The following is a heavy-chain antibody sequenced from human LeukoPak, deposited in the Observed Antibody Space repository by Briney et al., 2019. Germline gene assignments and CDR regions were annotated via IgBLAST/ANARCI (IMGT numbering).Heavy chain of an antibody. D-gene: IGHD5-24*01. V-gene: IGHV3-7*01. CDR1: GFTFSSYA. CDR2: INQVGSSK. CDR3: ANLGPPGRDHYLES. Sequence: PGGSLRHTCAASGFTFSSYAMHWVRQAPGKGPESVANINQVGSSKYFVDSVKGRFIISRDNAKNSLYLQMNSLRDEDTAVYYCANLGPPGRDHYLESWGQGTLVTVSS. J-gene: IGHJ4*02.